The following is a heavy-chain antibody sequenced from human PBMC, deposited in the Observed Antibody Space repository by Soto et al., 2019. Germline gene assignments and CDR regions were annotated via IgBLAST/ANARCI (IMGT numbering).Heavy chain of an antibody. CDR3: ARDGSLGYYDSSGYYYVRGDYYYYYGMDV. Sequence: EVQLVESGGGLVQPGGSLRLSCAASGFTFSSYWMSWVRQAPGKGLEWVANIKQDGSENYYVDSVKGRFTISRDNAKNSLYLQMNSLRAEDTAVYYCARDGSLGYYDSSGYYYVRGDYYYYYGMDVWGQGTTVTVSS. V-gene: IGHV3-7*03. CDR2: IKQDGSEN. CDR1: GFTFSSYW. J-gene: IGHJ6*02. D-gene: IGHD3-22*01.